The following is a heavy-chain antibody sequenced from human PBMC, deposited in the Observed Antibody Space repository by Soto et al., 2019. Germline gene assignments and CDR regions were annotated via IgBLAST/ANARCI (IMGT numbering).Heavy chain of an antibody. Sequence: QVQLQESGPGLVKPSETLSLTCTVSGASINSHYWTWIRQPPGKGLEWIGSIYFSGSTNYNLSLKGRVSISVDRAKSQFSLNLTSVTAADTAMYYCARELSYGMDVWGQGTTVIVSS. V-gene: IGHV4-59*11. CDR1: GASINSHY. CDR3: ARELSYGMDV. J-gene: IGHJ6*02. CDR2: IYFSGST.